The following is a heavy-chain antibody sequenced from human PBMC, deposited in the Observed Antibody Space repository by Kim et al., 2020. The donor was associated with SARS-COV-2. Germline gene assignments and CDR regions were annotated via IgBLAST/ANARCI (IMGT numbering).Heavy chain of an antibody. CDR2: INTNTGNP. V-gene: IGHV7-4-1*02. CDR3: ARVRLGLIEAAFDI. Sequence: ASVKVSCKASGYTFTSYAMNWVRQAPGQGLEWMGWINTNTGNPTYAQGFTGRFVFSLDTSVSTAYLQISSLKAEDTAVYYCARVRLGLIEAAFDIWGQGTMVTVSS. D-gene: IGHD7-27*01. CDR1: GYTFTSYA. J-gene: IGHJ3*02.